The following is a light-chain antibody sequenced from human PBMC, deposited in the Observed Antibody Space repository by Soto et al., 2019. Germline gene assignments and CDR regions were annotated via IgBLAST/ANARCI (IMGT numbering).Light chain of an antibody. CDR1: QSVSSY. CDR3: QQRSDWPSIS. Sequence: EIVLTQSPATPSLSPRERATLSFRASQSVSSYLAWYQQTPGQAPRLLIYDASTRSTGIPARFICTGSGTDFTVTISSLEPEDFAVYYGQQRSDWPSISFGQGTRLEIK. V-gene: IGKV3-11*01. J-gene: IGKJ5*01. CDR2: DAS.